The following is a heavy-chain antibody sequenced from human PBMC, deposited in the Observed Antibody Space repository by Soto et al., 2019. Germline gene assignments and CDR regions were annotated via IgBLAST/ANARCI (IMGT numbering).Heavy chain of an antibody. CDR1: GFTFGTTD. V-gene: IGHV3-23*01. Sequence: QLLQSGGGLVQPGGSLTLSCAASGFTFGTTDMSWVRQAPGEGLEWVSTIDGSGGITYYADSVKGRFTISRDNSRNTVYLQMNSLRAEDTAVYYCARATYYYGSGSHAPLRYWGQGTLVTVSS. J-gene: IGHJ4*02. CDR3: ARATYYYGSGSHAPLRY. CDR2: IDGSGGIT. D-gene: IGHD3-10*01.